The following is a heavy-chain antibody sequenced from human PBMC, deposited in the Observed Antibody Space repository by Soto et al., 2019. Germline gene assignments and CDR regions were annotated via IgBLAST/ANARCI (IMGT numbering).Heavy chain of an antibody. CDR3: ARETTNWNYGHFDY. Sequence: EASVKVSCKASGYTFTSYGISWVRQAPGQGLEWMGWISAYNGNTNYAQKLQGRVTMTTDTSTSTAYMELRSLRSDDTAVYYCARETTNWNYGHFDYWGQGTLVTVSS. V-gene: IGHV1-18*04. D-gene: IGHD1-7*01. J-gene: IGHJ4*02. CDR2: ISAYNGNT. CDR1: GYTFTSYG.